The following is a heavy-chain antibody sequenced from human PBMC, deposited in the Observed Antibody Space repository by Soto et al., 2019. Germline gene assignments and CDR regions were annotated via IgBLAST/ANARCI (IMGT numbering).Heavy chain of an antibody. CDR1: GYTFTSYG. V-gene: IGHV1-18*01. Sequence: ASVKVSCKASGYTFTSYGISWVRQAPGQGLERMGWISAYNGNTNYAQKLQGRVTMTTDTSTSTAYMELRSLRSDDTAVFFCALPRLRDSMVFDHWGQGSLVAVSS. CDR3: ALPRLRDSMVFDH. CDR2: ISAYNGNT. J-gene: IGHJ4*02. D-gene: IGHD3-22*01.